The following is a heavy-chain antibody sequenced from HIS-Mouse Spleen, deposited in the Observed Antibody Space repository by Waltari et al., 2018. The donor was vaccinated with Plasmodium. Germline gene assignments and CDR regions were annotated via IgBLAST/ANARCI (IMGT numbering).Heavy chain of an antibody. CDR3: ASSWYWYFDL. J-gene: IGHJ2*01. Sequence: EVQLVESGGGLVQPGGSLRLSCAASGFTFSSYWMSWVRQAPGKGLEWVANIKQDGSGKYYVDSVKGRFTIAKDNAKNSLYLQMNSLRAEDTAVYYCASSWYWYFDLWGRGTLVTVSS. CDR1: GFTFSSYW. D-gene: IGHD6-13*01. V-gene: IGHV3-7*01. CDR2: IKQDGSGK.